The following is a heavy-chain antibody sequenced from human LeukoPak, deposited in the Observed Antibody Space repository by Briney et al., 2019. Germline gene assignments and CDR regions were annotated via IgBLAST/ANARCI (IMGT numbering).Heavy chain of an antibody. D-gene: IGHD3-22*01. V-gene: IGHV3-23*01. CDR2: ISGSGDNT. Sequence: GRSLRLSCAASGFTFSSYAMHWVRQAPGKGLEWVSGISGSGDNTYYADSVKGRFTISRDNSKNTLYVQVNSLGTEDTAAYYCAKGSYYDSSGSFYFDYWGQGTLVTVSS. CDR1: GFTFSSYA. CDR3: AKGSYYDSSGSFYFDY. J-gene: IGHJ4*02.